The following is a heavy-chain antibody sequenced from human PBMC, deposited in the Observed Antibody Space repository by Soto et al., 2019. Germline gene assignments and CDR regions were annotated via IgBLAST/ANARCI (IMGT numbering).Heavy chain of an antibody. CDR2: IYYSGST. CDR1: GGSISSYY. V-gene: IGHV4-59*08. J-gene: IGHJ5*02. CDR3: ASSYGSGSYYSIAP. Sequence: PSETLSLTCTVSGGSISSYYWSWIRQPPGKGLEWIGYIYYSGSTNYNPSLKSRVTISVDTSKNQFSLKLSSVTAADTAVYYCASSYGSGSYYSIAPWGQGTLVTSPQ. D-gene: IGHD3-10*01.